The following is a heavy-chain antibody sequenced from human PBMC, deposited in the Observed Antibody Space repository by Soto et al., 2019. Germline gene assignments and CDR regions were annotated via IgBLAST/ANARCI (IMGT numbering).Heavy chain of an antibody. J-gene: IGHJ4*02. CDR1: GGSISSGGYY. Sequence: KTSETLSLTCTVSGGSISSGGYYWSWIRQHPGKGLEWIGYIYYSGSTYYNPSLKSRVTISVDTSKNQFSLKLSSVTAADTAVYYCARESVVNPPYFDYWGPGTLVTVSS. CDR3: ARESVVNPPYFDY. CDR2: IYYSGST. V-gene: IGHV4-31*03. D-gene: IGHD2-15*01.